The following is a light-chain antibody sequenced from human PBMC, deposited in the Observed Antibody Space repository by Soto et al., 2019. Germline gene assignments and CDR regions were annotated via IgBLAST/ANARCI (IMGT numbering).Light chain of an antibody. Sequence: DIQMTQSPSTLSASVGDRVTITCRASQSISTWLAGYQHKPGTAPKLLIYKASTLESGVLSRFSGSRSGTEFTLTVSSLQPDDFATYYCQQYNDSFPYTFGQGTKLEIK. CDR1: QSISTW. CDR3: QQYNDSFPYT. J-gene: IGKJ2*01. V-gene: IGKV1-5*03. CDR2: KAS.